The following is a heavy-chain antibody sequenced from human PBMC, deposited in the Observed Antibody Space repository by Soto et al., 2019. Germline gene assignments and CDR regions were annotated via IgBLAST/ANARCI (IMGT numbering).Heavy chain of an antibody. CDR3: ASGGTTVNRRFDF. J-gene: IGHJ4*02. CDR2: IIPIFDTT. D-gene: IGHD4-4*01. CDR1: GGTSSSYA. Sequence: QVQLVQSGAEVKKPGSSVRVSCKASGGTSSSYAITWMRQAPGQGLEWMGGIIPIFDTTDYAQKFQGRVTFLADESTSTVYMELSSLTSEDTAVYYCASGGTTVNRRFDFWGQGTLVTVSS. V-gene: IGHV1-69*01.